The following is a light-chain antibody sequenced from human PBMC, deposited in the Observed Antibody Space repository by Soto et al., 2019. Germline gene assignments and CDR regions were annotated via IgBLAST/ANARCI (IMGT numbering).Light chain of an antibody. Sequence: QSALTQPPSVSGTPGQWITISCSGSSSDIGTNYVYWYQQLPGAAPKLLIYRNNQRPSGVPDRFSGSKSGTSASLAISGLRSEDEAEYHCAGWDDSLRGFYVFGPGTKVTVL. J-gene: IGLJ1*01. V-gene: IGLV1-47*01. CDR1: SSDIGTNY. CDR3: AGWDDSLRGFYV. CDR2: RNN.